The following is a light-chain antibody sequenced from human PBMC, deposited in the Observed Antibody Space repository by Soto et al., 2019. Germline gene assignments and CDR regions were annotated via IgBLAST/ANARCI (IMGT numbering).Light chain of an antibody. J-gene: IGKJ3*01. V-gene: IGKV3-20*01. CDR2: GAS. CDR3: QQYVRVPHCT. Sequence: EIVLTQSPGTLSLSPGERATLSCRASQTVTSSYLAWYQQKPGQAPRLLIYGASTRATGIPDRFSGSGSGTDFTLTISRLEPEDFAVYYCQQYVRVPHCTFGPGTKVDIK. CDR1: QTVTSSY.